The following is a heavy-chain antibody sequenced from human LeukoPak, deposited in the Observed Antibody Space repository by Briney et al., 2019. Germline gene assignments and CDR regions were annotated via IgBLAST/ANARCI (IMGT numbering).Heavy chain of an antibody. CDR2: IIPIFGTA. CDR1: GGTFSSYA. D-gene: IGHD3-3*01. V-gene: IGHV1-69*13. Sequence: GASVKVSCKASGGTFSSYAISWVRQAPGQGLEWMGGIIPIFGTANYAQKFQGRVTITADESTSTACMELSSLRSEDTAVYYCARGTYYDFWSAIRYWGQGTLVTVSS. J-gene: IGHJ4*02. CDR3: ARGTYYDFWSAIRY.